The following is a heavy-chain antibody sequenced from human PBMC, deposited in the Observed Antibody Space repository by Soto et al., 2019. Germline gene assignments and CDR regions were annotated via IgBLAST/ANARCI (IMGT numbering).Heavy chain of an antibody. CDR3: ARALPLIAAAGTGFYYGMDV. CDR2: IYYSGST. D-gene: IGHD6-13*01. Sequence: PTETLSLTCTVSAGSISSYFWSWIRQPPGKGLEWIGYIYYSGSTNYNPSLKSRVTISVDTSKNQFSLKLSSVTAADTAVYYCARALPLIAAAGTGFYYGMDVWGQGTTVTVSS. J-gene: IGHJ6*02. CDR1: AGSISSYF. V-gene: IGHV4-59*01.